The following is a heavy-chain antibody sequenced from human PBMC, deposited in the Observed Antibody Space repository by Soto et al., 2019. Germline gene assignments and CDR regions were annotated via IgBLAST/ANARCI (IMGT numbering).Heavy chain of an antibody. D-gene: IGHD3-10*01. CDR2: IIPIFGPA. CDR3: ARRTVLLNFDP. CDR1: GGTFSSYG. V-gene: IGHV1-69*01. Sequence: VSCKSSGGTFSSYGISCVRQGPGQGLEWRGGIIPIFGPANYAQKFQGRVTITADESTSTAYMELSSLRSEDTAVYYCARRTVLLNFDPWGQGTLVTVSS. J-gene: IGHJ5*02.